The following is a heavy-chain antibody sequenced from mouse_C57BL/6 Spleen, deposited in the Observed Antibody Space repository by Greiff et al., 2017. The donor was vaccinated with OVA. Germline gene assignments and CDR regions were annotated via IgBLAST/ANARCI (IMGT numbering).Heavy chain of an antibody. CDR1: GYTFTSYW. V-gene: IGHV1-72*01. CDR2: IDPNSGGT. D-gene: IGHD4-1*01. Sequence: QVQLKQPGAELVKPGASVKLSCKASGYTFTSYWMHWVKQRPGRGLEWIGRIDPNSGGTKYNEKFKSKATLTVDKPSSTAYMQLSSLTSEDSAVYYCAREGIRAGTDAMDYWGQGTSVTVSS. CDR3: AREGIRAGTDAMDY. J-gene: IGHJ4*01.